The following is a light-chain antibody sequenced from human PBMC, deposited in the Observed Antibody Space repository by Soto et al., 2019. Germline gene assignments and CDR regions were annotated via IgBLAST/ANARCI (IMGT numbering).Light chain of an antibody. J-gene: IGKJ1*01. CDR3: QHYNSYSEA. CDR2: GAS. V-gene: IGKV3-20*01. Sequence: PGTLSLSPGERATLSCRASQSVTSSYLAWYQQKPGQAPRLLIYGASSRATGTPDRFTGAGSGTDFTLTISSLQPDDFATYYCQHYNSYSEAFGQGTKVDIK. CDR1: QSVTSSY.